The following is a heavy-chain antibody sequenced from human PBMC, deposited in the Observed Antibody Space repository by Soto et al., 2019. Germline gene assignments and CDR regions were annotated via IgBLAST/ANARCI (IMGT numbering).Heavy chain of an antibody. CDR2: IWYDGSNK. V-gene: IGHV3-33*01. CDR1: GFTFSSYG. J-gene: IGHJ4*02. CDR3: ARDPGIAAAGLVDY. D-gene: IGHD6-13*01. Sequence: GGSLRLSCAASGFTFSSYGMHWVRQAPGKGLEWVAVIWYDGSNKYYADSVKGRFTISRDNSKNTLYLQMNSLRAEDTAVYYCARDPGIAAAGLVDYWGQGTLVTVSS.